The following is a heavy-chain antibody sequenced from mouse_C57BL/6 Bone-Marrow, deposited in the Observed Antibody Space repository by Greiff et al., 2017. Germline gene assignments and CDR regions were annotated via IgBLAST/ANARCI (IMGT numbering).Heavy chain of an antibody. D-gene: IGHD2-2*01. V-gene: IGHV5-6*02. J-gene: IGHJ4*01. CDR2: ISSGGSYT. CDR3: AIRIYCGYGGPFYAMDY. Sequence: EVKLVESGGDLVKPGGSLKLSCAASGYTFSSYGMSWVRQTPDKSLEWVATISSGGSYTYYPDSVKGRFTISRDNAKNTLYLQMCSLTSENTAMYYCAIRIYCGYGGPFYAMDYWGQETSVTVSS. CDR1: GYTFSSYG.